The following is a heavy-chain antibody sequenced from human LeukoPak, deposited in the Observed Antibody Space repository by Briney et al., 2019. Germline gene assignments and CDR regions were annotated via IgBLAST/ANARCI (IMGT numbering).Heavy chain of an antibody. D-gene: IGHD2-15*01. CDR3: ASAYCSGGSCYFSPFDY. J-gene: IGHJ4*02. V-gene: IGHV4-30-2*01. CDR1: GGSISSGGYY. Sequence: SETLSLTCTVSGGSISSGGYYWSWIRQPPGKGLEWIGYIYHSGSTYYNPSLKSRVTISVDRSKNQFSLKLSSVTAADTAVYYCASAYCSGGSCYFSPFDYWGQGTLVTVSS. CDR2: IYHSGST.